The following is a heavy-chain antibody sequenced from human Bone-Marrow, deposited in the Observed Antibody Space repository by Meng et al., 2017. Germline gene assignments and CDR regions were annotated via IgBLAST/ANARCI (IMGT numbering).Heavy chain of an antibody. CDR2: ISYDGSNK. V-gene: IGHV3-30*01. CDR3: ATGASGWYGYYFDY. D-gene: IGHD6-19*01. Sequence: GESLKISCAASGFTFSSYAMHWVRQAPGKGLEWVAVISYDGSNKYYADSVKGRFTISRDNSKSTLYLQMNSLRAEDTAVYYCATGASGWYGYYFDYWGQGTLVTVSS. CDR1: GFTFSSYA. J-gene: IGHJ4*02.